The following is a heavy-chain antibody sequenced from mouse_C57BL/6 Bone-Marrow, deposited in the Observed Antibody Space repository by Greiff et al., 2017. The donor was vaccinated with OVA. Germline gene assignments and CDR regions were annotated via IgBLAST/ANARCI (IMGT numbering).Heavy chain of an antibody. CDR2: IYPGDGDT. V-gene: IGHV1-82*01. D-gene: IGHD1-1*01. J-gene: IGHJ2*01. Sequence: QVQLKQSGPELVKPGASVKISCKASGYAFSSSWMNWVKQRPGKGLEWIGRIYPGDGDTNYNGKFKGKATLTADKSSSTAYMQLSSLTSEDSAVYFCARSEGYYGSSPYFDYWGQGTTLTVSS. CDR1: GYAFSSSW. CDR3: ARSEGYYGSSPYFDY.